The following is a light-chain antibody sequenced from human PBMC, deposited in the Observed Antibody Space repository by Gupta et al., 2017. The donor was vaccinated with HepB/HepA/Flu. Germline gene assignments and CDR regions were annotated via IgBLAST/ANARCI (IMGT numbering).Light chain of an antibody. Sequence: ETVMTQSPATLSVSPGDRASLPCRASESVSSNLVWYQQKPGQAPRLLIKGASTRATGIPARFSGSGSGTEFSLTISSLQSEDFAVYYCQQYNNWPPTFGQGTKVEIK. J-gene: IGKJ1*01. CDR2: GAS. CDR1: ESVSSN. V-gene: IGKV3-15*01. CDR3: QQYNNWPPT.